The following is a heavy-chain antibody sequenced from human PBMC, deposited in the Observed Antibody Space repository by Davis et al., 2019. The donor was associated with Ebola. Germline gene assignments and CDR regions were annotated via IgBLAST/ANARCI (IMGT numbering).Heavy chain of an antibody. CDR3: ARVDDFWSGYYID. Sequence: GESLKISCAASGFTFSSYSMNWVRQAPGKGLEWVSYISSSSSTIYYADSVKGRFTISRDNAKNSLYLQMNSLRDEDTAVYYCARVDDFWSGYYIDWGQGTLVTVSS. V-gene: IGHV3-48*02. J-gene: IGHJ4*02. D-gene: IGHD3-3*01. CDR2: ISSSSSTI. CDR1: GFTFSSYS.